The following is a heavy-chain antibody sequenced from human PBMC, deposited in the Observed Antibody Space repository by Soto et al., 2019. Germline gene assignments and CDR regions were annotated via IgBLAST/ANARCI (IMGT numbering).Heavy chain of an antibody. J-gene: IGHJ3*02. Sequence: QVQLVQSGAEVKKPGASVKVSCNASGYTFTSYGISWVRQAPGQGLEWMGWISAYNGNTNYAQKLQGRVTMTTDTSTSTAYMELRSLRSDDTAVYYCARYGDFWSGYESLDAFDIWGQGTMVTVSS. CDR2: ISAYNGNT. V-gene: IGHV1-18*01. D-gene: IGHD3-3*01. CDR3: ARYGDFWSGYESLDAFDI. CDR1: GYTFTSYG.